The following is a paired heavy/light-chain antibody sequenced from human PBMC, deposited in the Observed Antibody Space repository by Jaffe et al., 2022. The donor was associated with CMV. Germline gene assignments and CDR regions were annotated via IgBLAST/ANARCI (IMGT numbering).Light chain of an antibody. CDR3: QQYNTYSRT. V-gene: IGKV1-5*03. J-gene: IGKJ1*01. CDR2: KAS. CDR1: QTISTW. Sequence: DIQMTQSPSTLSASVGDRVTITCRASQTISTWLAWYQQKPGKAPKLLIYKASTLESGVPSRFSGSGSGTEFTLTISSLQPDDFATYYCQQYNTYSRTFGQGTRVEIK.
Heavy chain of an antibody. J-gene: IGHJ3*02. Sequence: EGQLVESGGGLVQIGGSLRLSCAASGFTFSSYGMSWVRQAPGKGLEWVSSLSGSTGSSSYYEDSVKGRFTISRDNSKNTLYLQMNSLRVEDTALYYCAKDRREGYPRDAFDIWGPGTMVTVS. V-gene: IGHV3-23*04. D-gene: IGHD2-2*01. CDR1: GFTFSSYG. CDR2: LSGSTGSSS. CDR3: AKDRREGYPRDAFDI.